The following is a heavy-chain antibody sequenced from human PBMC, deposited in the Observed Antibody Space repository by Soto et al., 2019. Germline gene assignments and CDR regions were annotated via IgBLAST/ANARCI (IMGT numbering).Heavy chain of an antibody. V-gene: IGHV3-33*01. J-gene: IGHJ4*02. Sequence: QVQLVESGGGVVQPGRSLRLSCEASGFTFSNYGMHWVRQAPGRGLEWVAVIWYDGSNKYYADSVEGRFTISRDNSKNTLYLQMNSLRAEDTAIYYCARDRGVVGAIHFDYWGQGTLVTVSS. D-gene: IGHD1-26*01. CDR3: ARDRGVVGAIHFDY. CDR1: GFTFSNYG. CDR2: IWYDGSNK.